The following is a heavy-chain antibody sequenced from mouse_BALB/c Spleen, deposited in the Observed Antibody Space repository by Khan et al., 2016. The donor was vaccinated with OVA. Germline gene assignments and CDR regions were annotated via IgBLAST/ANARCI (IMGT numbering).Heavy chain of an antibody. CDR1: GFSLSIYG. CDR2: IWSDGHT. V-gene: IGHV2-6-1*01. CDR3: ARQTYIHYYIMDY. Sequence: QVQLQQPGPGLVAPSQSLSITFTISGFSLSIYGVHLVRQPQGKGLDLLLVIWSDGHTTYTSTLQSILGITKDTSNSQVFLNLNSLQTDDTAMYYCARQTYIHYYIMDYWGQGTSVTVSS. J-gene: IGHJ4*01. D-gene: IGHD2-10*01.